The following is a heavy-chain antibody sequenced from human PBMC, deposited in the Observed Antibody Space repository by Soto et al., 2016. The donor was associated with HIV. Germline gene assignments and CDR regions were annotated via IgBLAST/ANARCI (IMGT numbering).Heavy chain of an antibody. Sequence: EVQLVESGGGLVQPGGSLRLSCTASGFTVSTNYMSWVRQAPGKGLEWVSIIYSGGNTYYADSVKGRFTISRDNSKNTLYLQMDSLRAEDTAVYYCMRDENYYEAHGMDVWGPRGPRSPSP. D-gene: IGHD3-22*01. V-gene: IGHV3-66*01. CDR2: IYSGGNT. J-gene: IGHJ6*04. CDR1: GFTVSTNY. CDR3: MRDENYYEAHGMDV.